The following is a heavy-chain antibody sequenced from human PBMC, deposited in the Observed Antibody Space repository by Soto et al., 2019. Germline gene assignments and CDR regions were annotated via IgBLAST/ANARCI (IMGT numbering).Heavy chain of an antibody. CDR1: GYTFTSYD. D-gene: IGHD3-10*01. Sequence: QVQLVQSGAEVKKPGASVKVSCKASGYTFTSYDINWVRQATGQGLEWMGWMNPNSGNTGYAQKFQDRVTMTMNTSISTAYMELSSLRSEDTAVYYCARPVTPSGDYGMDVWGQGTTVTVSS. CDR2: MNPNSGNT. V-gene: IGHV1-8*01. J-gene: IGHJ6*02. CDR3: ARPVTPSGDYGMDV.